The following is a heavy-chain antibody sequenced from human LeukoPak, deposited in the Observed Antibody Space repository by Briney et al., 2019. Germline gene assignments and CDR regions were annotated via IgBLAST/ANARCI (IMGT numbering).Heavy chain of an antibody. CDR1: GGSISSSSYY. J-gene: IGHJ4*02. V-gene: IGHV4-39*01. CDR3: AGGWDTAMYGY. D-gene: IGHD5-18*01. CDR2: IYYSGST. Sequence: PSETLSLTCTVSGGSISSSSYYWGWIRQPPGKGLEWIGSIYYSGSTYYNPPLKSRVTISVDTSKNQFSLKLSSVTAADTAVYYCAGGWDTAMYGYWGQGTLVTVSS.